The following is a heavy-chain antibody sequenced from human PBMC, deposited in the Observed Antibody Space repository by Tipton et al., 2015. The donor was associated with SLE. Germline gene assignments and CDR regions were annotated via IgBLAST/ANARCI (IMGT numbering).Heavy chain of an antibody. Sequence: GSLRLSCAASGFTFSSYAMSWVRQAPGKGLEWVSVISGSGGSTYYADSVKGRFTISRDNSKNTLYLQMNSLRAEDTAVYYCARGGGVSGYYDSSGLRKVDVWGKGTTVTVSS. CDR3: ARGGGVSGYYDSSGLRKVDV. D-gene: IGHD3-22*01. CDR2: ISGSGGST. V-gene: IGHV3-23*01. CDR1: GFTFSSYA. J-gene: IGHJ6*04.